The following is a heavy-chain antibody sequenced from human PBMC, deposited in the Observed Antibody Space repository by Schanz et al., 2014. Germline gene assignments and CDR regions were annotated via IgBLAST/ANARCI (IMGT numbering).Heavy chain of an antibody. D-gene: IGHD1-26*01. CDR3: ARSTSGGTHVVQDAFDI. Sequence: QVQLVQSGAEVKKPGASVKVSCKASGYTFTSYGISWVRQAPGQGLEWMGRIIPILDMVNFAQKFQGRVTITADKSTNTAYMELSSLRSEDTAVYYCARSTSGGTHVVQDAFDIWGPGTMVTVSS. J-gene: IGHJ3*02. CDR1: GYTFTSYG. V-gene: IGHV1-69*04. CDR2: IIPILDMV.